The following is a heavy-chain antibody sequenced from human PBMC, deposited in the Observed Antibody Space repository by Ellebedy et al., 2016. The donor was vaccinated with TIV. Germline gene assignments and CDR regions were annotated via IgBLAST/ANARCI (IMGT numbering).Heavy chain of an antibody. CDR3: TRGGFGHAMDV. J-gene: IGHJ6*02. D-gene: IGHD3-10*01. CDR1: GFTFSSYW. CDR2: VYSDGIRT. Sequence: PGGSLRLSCAASGFTFSSYWMHWVRQVPGKGLVWVSCVYSDGIRTTYEDSVKGRFTISRDNAKNTVYLQMSSLRADDTGIYYCTRGGFGHAMDVWGQGTTVTVSS. V-gene: IGHV3-74*01.